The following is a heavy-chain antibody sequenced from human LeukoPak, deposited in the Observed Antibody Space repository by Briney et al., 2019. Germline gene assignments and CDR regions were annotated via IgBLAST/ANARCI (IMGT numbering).Heavy chain of an antibody. J-gene: IGHJ4*02. D-gene: IGHD3-10*01. V-gene: IGHV3-21*01. CDR1: GFTFSGYS. CDR2: ISSTSSSYI. Sequence: GGSLRLSCAASGFTFSGYSMNWVRQAPGKGLEWVSSISSTSSSYIYYANSVKGRFTISRDTAKNSLYLQMNSLRAEDTAVYYCAREGPSRGAPLDYWGQGTLVTVSS. CDR3: AREGPSRGAPLDY.